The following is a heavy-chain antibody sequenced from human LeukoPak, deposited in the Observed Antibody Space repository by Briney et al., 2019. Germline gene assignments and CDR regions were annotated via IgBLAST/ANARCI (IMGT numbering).Heavy chain of an antibody. D-gene: IGHD3-10*01. CDR2: IIPTFGTA. J-gene: IGHJ5*02. Sequence: ASVKVSCKASGGTFSSYAISWVRQAPGQGLEWMGGIIPTFGTANYAQKFQGRVTITADKSTSTAYMELSSLRSEDTAVYYCASPQKYGSGSYSMGGWFDPWGQGTLVTVSS. V-gene: IGHV1-69*06. CDR3: ASPQKYGSGSYSMGGWFDP. CDR1: GGTFSSYA.